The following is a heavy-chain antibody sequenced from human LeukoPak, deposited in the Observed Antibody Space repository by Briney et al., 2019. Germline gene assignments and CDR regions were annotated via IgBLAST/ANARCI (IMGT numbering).Heavy chain of an antibody. CDR1: GFSLSTRGVG. Sequence: SGPTLVNPTQTLTLTCTFSGFSLSTRGVGVGWIRQPPGKALEWLALIYWDDDKRYSPSLKSRLTITKDTSKNQVVLTMTNMDPVDTATYYCARVDTAMETFDYWGQGTLVTVSS. V-gene: IGHV2-5*02. CDR2: IYWDDDK. J-gene: IGHJ4*02. D-gene: IGHD5-18*01. CDR3: ARVDTAMETFDY.